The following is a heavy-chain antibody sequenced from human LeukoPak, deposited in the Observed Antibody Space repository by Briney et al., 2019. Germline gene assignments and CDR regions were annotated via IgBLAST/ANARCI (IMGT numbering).Heavy chain of an antibody. J-gene: IGHJ3*02. Sequence: GASVKVSCKASGYTFTSYGISWVRQAPGQGLEWMGWISAYNGNTNYAQKLQGRVTMTTDTSTSTAYMELRSLRSDDTAVYYCARGGWLRFLEWLGVTTVTTTHAFDIWGQGTMVTVSS. D-gene: IGHD3-3*01. CDR2: ISAYNGNT. CDR3: ARGGWLRFLEWLGVTTVTTTHAFDI. CDR1: GYTFTSYG. V-gene: IGHV1-18*01.